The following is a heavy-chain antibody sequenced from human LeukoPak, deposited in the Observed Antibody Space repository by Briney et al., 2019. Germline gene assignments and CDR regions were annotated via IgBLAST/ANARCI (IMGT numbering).Heavy chain of an antibody. J-gene: IGHJ5*02. CDR3: AKDPGHRYSPNWFDP. Sequence: GASVKVSCKASGYTFTGYYMHWVRQAPGQGLEWMGWINPNSGGTNYAQKFQGRVTMTRDTSISTAYMELSRLRSDDTAVYYCAKDPGHRYSPNWFDPWGQGTLVSVSS. V-gene: IGHV1-2*02. D-gene: IGHD6-13*01. CDR1: GYTFTGYY. CDR2: INPNSGGT.